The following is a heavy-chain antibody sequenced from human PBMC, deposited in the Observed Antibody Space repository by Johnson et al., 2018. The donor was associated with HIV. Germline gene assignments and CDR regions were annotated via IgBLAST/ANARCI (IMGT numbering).Heavy chain of an antibody. CDR3: AKGDKMATITSRYDAFDL. J-gene: IGHJ3*01. V-gene: IGHV3-30-3*01. Sequence: MLLVESGGGVVQPGRSLRLSCVASGFTFSYSAFHWVRQAPGEGLEWVALISSDGNREHYADSLKGRFTISRDNSKNTLYLQMNSLRSGDTAVYYCAKGDKMATITSRYDAFDLWGQGTMVIVSS. D-gene: IGHD5-24*01. CDR1: GFTFSYSA. CDR2: ISSDGNRE.